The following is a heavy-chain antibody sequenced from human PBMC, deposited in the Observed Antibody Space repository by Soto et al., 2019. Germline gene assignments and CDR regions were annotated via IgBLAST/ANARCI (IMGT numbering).Heavy chain of an antibody. V-gene: IGHV1-69*13. CDR2: IIPIFGTA. Sequence: ASVKVSCKASGGTFSSYAISWVRQAPGQGLEWMGGIIPIFGTANYAQKLQGRVTITADESTSTAYMELSSLRSEDTAVYYCAARDSSGSYYGMDVWGQGTTVTVSS. D-gene: IGHD3-22*01. CDR1: GGTFSSYA. CDR3: AARDSSGSYYGMDV. J-gene: IGHJ6*02.